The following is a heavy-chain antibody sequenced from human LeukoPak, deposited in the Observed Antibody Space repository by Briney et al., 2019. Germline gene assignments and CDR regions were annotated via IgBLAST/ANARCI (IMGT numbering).Heavy chain of an antibody. Sequence: ASVKVSCKASGGTFSSYGISWVRQAPGQGLEWMGGIIPIFTTANYAQKLQGRVTMTTDTSTSTAYMELRSLRSDDTAVYYCARERQVTMIGDHPDYWGQGTLVTVSS. V-gene: IGHV1-69*05. CDR2: IIPIFTTA. D-gene: IGHD3-22*01. CDR1: GGTFSSYG. J-gene: IGHJ4*02. CDR3: ARERQVTMIGDHPDY.